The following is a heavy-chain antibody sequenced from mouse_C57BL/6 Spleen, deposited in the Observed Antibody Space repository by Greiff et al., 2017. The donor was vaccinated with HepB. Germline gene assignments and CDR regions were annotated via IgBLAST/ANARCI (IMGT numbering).Heavy chain of an antibody. CDR2: IYPGDGDT. D-gene: IGHD1-1*01. V-gene: IGHV1-82*01. CDR1: GYAFSSSW. Sequence: QVQLQQSGPELVKPGASVKISCKASGYAFSSSWMNWVKQRPGKGLEWIGRIYPGDGDTNYNGKFKGKATLTADKSSSTAYMQLSSLTSEDSAVYVCARVTVVARNYFDYWGQGTTLTVSS. J-gene: IGHJ2*01. CDR3: ARVTVVARNYFDY.